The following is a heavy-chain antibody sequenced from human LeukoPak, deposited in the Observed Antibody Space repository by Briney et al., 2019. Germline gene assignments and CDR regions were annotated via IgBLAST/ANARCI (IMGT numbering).Heavy chain of an antibody. Sequence: GGSLRLSCAASGFTLSSYSMNWVRQAPGKGLEWVSYISSSSSTIYYADSVKGRFTISRDNAKNSLYLQMNSLRAEDTAVYYCARDLGKQYYYDSSGYDYWGQGTLVTVSS. CDR1: GFTLSSYS. CDR3: ARDLGKQYYYDSSGYDY. V-gene: IGHV3-48*01. J-gene: IGHJ4*02. CDR2: ISSSSSTI. D-gene: IGHD3-22*01.